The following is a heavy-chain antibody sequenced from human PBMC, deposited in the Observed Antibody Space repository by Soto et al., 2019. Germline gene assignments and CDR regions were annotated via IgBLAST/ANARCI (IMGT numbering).Heavy chain of an antibody. D-gene: IGHD1-26*01. CDR1: GFTFSSYS. J-gene: IGHJ1*01. Sequence: EVQLVESGGGLVKPGGSLTLSCAASGFTFSSYSMNWVRQAPGKGLEWVSSISSSSRHIYYADSVKGRFTISRDNAKNSLYLQMNSLRAEDTAMYFCARDPSDLWEPDQNFPHWGQGTLVAVSS. V-gene: IGHV3-21*01. CDR3: ARDPSDLWEPDQNFPH. CDR2: ISSSSRHI.